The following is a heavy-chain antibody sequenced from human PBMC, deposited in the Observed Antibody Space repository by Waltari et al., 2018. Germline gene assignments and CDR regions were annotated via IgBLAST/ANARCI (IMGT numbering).Heavy chain of an antibody. CDR1: GYTFTDYY. J-gene: IGHJ4*02. V-gene: IGHV1-69-2*01. CDR2: VDPEDGET. D-gene: IGHD7-27*01. CDR3: ATGRSGPSVGY. Sequence: EVQLVQSGAEVKKPGATVKISCKVSGYTFTDYYMHWVQQAPGKGLAWMGSVDPEDGETIYAEKFQGRVTIAAETATDTAYMERSSLRSEDTAGYYCATGRSGPSVGYWGQGTLVTVSS.